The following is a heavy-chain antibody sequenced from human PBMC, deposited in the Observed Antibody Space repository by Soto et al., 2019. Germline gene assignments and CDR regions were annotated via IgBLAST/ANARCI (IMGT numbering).Heavy chain of an antibody. CDR2: IYPGDSDT. CDR3: ARRGITMVRGVIIPGSGGMDA. D-gene: IGHD3-10*01. J-gene: IGHJ6*02. CDR1: GYSFTSYW. V-gene: IGHV5-51*01. Sequence: LVESLKISCKGSGYSFTSYWIGWVLQMPGKGLEWMGIIYPGDSDTRYSPSFQGQVTISADKSISTAYLQWSSLKASDTAMYYCARRGITMVRGVIIPGSGGMDAWGHGTKVTV.